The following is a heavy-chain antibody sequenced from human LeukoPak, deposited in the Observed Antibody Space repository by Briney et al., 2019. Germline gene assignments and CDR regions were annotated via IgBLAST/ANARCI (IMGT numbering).Heavy chain of an antibody. V-gene: IGHV3-21*01. CDR1: GFTFSSYA. Sequence: GGSLRLSCAASGFTFSSYAMNWVRQAPGKGLEWVSSISSSSSYIYYADSVKGRFTISRHSAKNSLYLQMNSLRAEDTAVYYCARAYSGTYGLGYYYMDVWGKGTTVTISS. J-gene: IGHJ6*03. D-gene: IGHD1-26*01. CDR3: ARAYSGTYGLGYYYMDV. CDR2: ISSSSSYI.